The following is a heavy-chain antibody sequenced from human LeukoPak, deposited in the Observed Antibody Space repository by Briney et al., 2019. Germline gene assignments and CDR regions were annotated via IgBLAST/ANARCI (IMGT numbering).Heavy chain of an antibody. CDR3: ARPRVVRGEHYYGMDV. CDR1: GVTFSSYA. D-gene: IGHD3-10*01. V-gene: IGHV1-69*13. CDR2: IIRIFGAG. Sequence: ASVKVSCTASGVTFSSYAISWVRQAPGQGLEWMGGIIRIFGAGNYAQKFQGRVTITADESPSTAYMELRSLRSEDTAVYYCARPRVVRGEHYYGMDVWGKGTTVTVSS. J-gene: IGHJ6*04.